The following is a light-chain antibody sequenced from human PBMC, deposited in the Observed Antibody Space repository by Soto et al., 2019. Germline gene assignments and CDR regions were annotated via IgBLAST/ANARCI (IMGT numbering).Light chain of an antibody. J-gene: IGLJ3*02. CDR2: EVS. CDR3: SSYATSPTELV. Sequence: QSALTQPPSASGSPGQSVTISCTGTSSDVGGYNYVSWYQQHPGKAPKLMIYEVSKRPSGVPDRFSGSKSGNTAYLTVSGLQADDEADYYCSSYATSPTELVFGGGTKLTVL. V-gene: IGLV2-8*01. CDR1: SSDVGGYNY.